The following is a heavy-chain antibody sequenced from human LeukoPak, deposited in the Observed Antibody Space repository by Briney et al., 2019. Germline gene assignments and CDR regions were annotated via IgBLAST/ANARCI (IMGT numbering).Heavy chain of an antibody. D-gene: IGHD2-2*01. J-gene: IGHJ6*03. Sequence: GGSLRLSCAASGFTFSSYAMHWVRQAPGKGLEWVAVISYDGSNKYYAASVKGRFTISRDNFKSTLYLQVNGLRPEDTAVYFCARDGVVVVPAGYLYYYMDVWGKGTTVTVSS. V-gene: IGHV3-30-3*01. CDR1: GFTFSSYA. CDR3: ARDGVVVVPAGYLYYYMDV. CDR2: ISYDGSNK.